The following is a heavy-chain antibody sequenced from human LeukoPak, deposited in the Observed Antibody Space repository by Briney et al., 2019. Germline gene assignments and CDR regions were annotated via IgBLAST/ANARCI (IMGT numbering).Heavy chain of an antibody. CDR2: IYSGGST. CDR1: GFTVSSSY. V-gene: IGHV3-53*01. J-gene: IGHJ4*02. CDR3: ARDGSDYGDYGDY. Sequence: PGGSLRLSCAASGFTVSSSYMSWVGQAPGKGLEWVSVIYSGGSTYYADSVKGRFTISRDNSKNTLYLQMNSLRAEDTAVYYCARDGSDYGDYGDYWGQGTLVTVSS. D-gene: IGHD4-17*01.